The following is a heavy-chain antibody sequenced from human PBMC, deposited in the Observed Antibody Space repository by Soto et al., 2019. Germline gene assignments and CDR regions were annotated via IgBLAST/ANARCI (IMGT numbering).Heavy chain of an antibody. J-gene: IGHJ6*02. CDR3: ASTEYYDFWSGYYVGGVLSDYYGMDV. CDR2: INAGNGNT. CDR1: GYTFTSYA. Sequence: QVQLVQSGAEVKKPGASVKVSCKSSGYTFTSYAMHWVRQAPGQRLEWMGWINAGNGNTKYSQKFQCRGTITRDTSASTAYMKLSSLRYEDTAVYYCASTEYYDFWSGYYVGGVLSDYYGMDVWGQGTTVTVSS. V-gene: IGHV1-3*01. D-gene: IGHD3-3*01.